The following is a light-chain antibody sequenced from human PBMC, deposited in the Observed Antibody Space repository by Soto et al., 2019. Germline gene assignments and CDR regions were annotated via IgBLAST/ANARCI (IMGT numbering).Light chain of an antibody. J-gene: IGLJ2*01. V-gene: IGLV1-40*01. CDR2: GNT. CDR3: QSYDVSLNDNHVI. Sequence: QSVLTQPPSVSGAPGQRVTISCTGSSSNIGAGYDVHWYQQLPGTAPKLLIYGNTNRPSGVPDRFSASKSDTSASLAISGLQAEDEADYYCQSYDVSLNDNHVIFGEGTKLTVL. CDR1: SSNIGAGYD.